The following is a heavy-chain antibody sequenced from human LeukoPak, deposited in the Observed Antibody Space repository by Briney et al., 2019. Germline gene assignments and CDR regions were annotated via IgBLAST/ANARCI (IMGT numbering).Heavy chain of an antibody. Sequence: SETLSLTCTVSGDSIHSCYWSWMRQPPGEGLQWIGYVFYSGPTNYDASLKSRVAISVDRSKNQFSLKLTSVSAADTAVYYCAGRSARYFGSWGQGTPVTVSS. J-gene: IGHJ4*02. V-gene: IGHV4-59*01. D-gene: IGHD1-26*01. CDR1: GDSIHSCY. CDR2: VFYSGPT. CDR3: AGRSARYFGS.